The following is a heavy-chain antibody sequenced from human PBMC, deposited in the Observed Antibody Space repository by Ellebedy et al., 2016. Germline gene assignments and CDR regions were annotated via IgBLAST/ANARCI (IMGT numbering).Heavy chain of an antibody. CDR3: ARTYTTGPRGWFDP. V-gene: IGHV3-7*01. D-gene: IGHD1-26*01. CDR2: IKEDGSEK. J-gene: IGHJ5*02. CDR1: GLTFSNYW. Sequence: GGSLRLXCEASGLTFSNYWMTWVRQAPGQGLEWVGNIKEDGSEKNYGDSAKGRFSISRDNAKNSLFLQMNSLRVDDTAVYYCARTYTTGPRGWFDPWGQGTLVSVSS.